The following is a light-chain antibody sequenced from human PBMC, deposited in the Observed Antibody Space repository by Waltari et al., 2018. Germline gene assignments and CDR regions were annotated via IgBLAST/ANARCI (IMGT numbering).Light chain of an antibody. CDR3: CSYAGSYTWV. V-gene: IGLV2-11*01. CDR1: TNDLGSYNY. Sequence: SALTQLRSVSGSPGQSVTTSCTGTTNDLGSYNYVTWYQQHPGKAPKLIILEVTKRPSGVPDRLSGSKSGNTASLTISGLRAEDEAEYYCCSYAGSYTWVFGGGTKLTVV. CDR2: EVT. J-gene: IGLJ3*02.